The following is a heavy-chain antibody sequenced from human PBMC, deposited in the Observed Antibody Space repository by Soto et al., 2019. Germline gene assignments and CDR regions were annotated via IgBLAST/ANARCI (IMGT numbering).Heavy chain of an antibody. CDR3: ARETYCGGDCYSFPDY. V-gene: IGHV4-34*01. D-gene: IGHD2-21*02. J-gene: IGHJ4*02. Sequence: QVQLQQWGAGLLKPSETLSLTCAVYGGSFSGYYWSWIRQPPGKGLEWIGEINHSGSTNYNPSLNSRVTISVDTSKNQFSLKLSSVTAADTAVYYCARETYCGGDCYSFPDYWGQGTLVTVSS. CDR1: GGSFSGYY. CDR2: INHSGST.